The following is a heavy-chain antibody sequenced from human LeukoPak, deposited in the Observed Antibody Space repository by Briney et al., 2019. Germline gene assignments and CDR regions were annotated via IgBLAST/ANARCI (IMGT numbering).Heavy chain of an antibody. CDR1: GFTFSSYW. Sequence: PGGSLRLSCAASGFTFSSYWMSWVRQAPGKGLEWVANIKQDGSEKYYVDSVKGRFTISRDNAKNSPYLQMNSLRAEDTAVYYCARDSYDSSGYSKFWGQGTLVTVSS. J-gene: IGHJ4*02. CDR3: ARDSYDSSGYSKF. CDR2: IKQDGSEK. D-gene: IGHD3-22*01. V-gene: IGHV3-7*01.